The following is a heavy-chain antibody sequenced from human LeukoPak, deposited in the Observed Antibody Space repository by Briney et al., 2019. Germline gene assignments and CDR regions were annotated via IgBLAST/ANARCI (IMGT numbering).Heavy chain of an antibody. D-gene: IGHD5-12*01. Sequence: ASVKVSCKASGGTFSSYAISWVRQAPGQGLEWMGRIIPIFGTANYAQKFQGRVTITADESTSTAYMELSSLRSEDTAVYYCARDRARYSGYDFSNDLDYWGQGTLVTVSS. V-gene: IGHV1-69*13. CDR3: ARDRARYSGYDFSNDLDY. CDR2: IIPIFGTA. CDR1: GGTFSSYA. J-gene: IGHJ4*02.